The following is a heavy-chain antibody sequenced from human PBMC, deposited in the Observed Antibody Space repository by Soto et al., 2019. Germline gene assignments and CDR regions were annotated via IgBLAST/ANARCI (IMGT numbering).Heavy chain of an antibody. V-gene: IGHV1-18*01. CDR1: GYTFTNFG. CDR3: ARVIPGVEAWFDP. CDR2: ISAYTDTP. Sequence: ASVKVSCKASGYTFTNFGVTWVRRAPGQGIEWMGWISAYTDTPNYAQKFQGRVTMTIDTSTSTAYMDLRSLTSDDTAVYYCARVIPGVEAWFDPSGQGTLVTVSS. J-gene: IGHJ5*02. D-gene: IGHD2-2*01.